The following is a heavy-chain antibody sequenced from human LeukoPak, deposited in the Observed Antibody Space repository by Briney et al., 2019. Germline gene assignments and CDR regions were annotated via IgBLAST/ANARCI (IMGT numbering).Heavy chain of an antibody. V-gene: IGHV3-21*01. CDR2: ISSSSSYI. J-gene: IGHJ4*02. CDR1: GFTFSSYS. CDR3: ARDRVATDLFDY. Sequence: GGSLRLSCAASGFTFSSYSMNWVRQAPGKGLEWVSSISSSSSYIYYADSVKGRFTISRDNAKSSLYLQMNSLRAEDTAVYYCARDRVATDLFDYWGQGTLVTVSS.